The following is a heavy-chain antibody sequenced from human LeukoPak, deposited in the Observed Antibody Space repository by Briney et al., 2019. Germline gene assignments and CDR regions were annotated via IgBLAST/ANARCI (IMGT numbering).Heavy chain of an antibody. D-gene: IGHD3-10*01. CDR1: GFTFSSYE. CDR2: ISSSGSTI. Sequence: PGGSLRLSCAASGFTFSSYEMNWVRQAPGKGLEWVSYISSSGSTIYYADSVKGRFTISRDNAKNSLYLQLNSLRAEDTAVYYRARFNMVRGVIPWTGRTRGAFDIWGQGTMVTVSS. V-gene: IGHV3-48*03. J-gene: IGHJ3*02. CDR3: ARFNMVRGVIPWTGRTRGAFDI.